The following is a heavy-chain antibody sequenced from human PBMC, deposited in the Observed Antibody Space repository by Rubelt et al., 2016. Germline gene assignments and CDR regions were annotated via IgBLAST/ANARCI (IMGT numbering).Heavy chain of an antibody. CDR1: GYTFTSYA. CDR3: ARVIAAAGRDGNYFDY. J-gene: IGHJ4*02. V-gene: IGHV7-4-1*02. CDR2: ITTNTGNP. D-gene: IGHD6-13*01. Sequence: QVKLVQSGSELTKPGASVKVSCKASGYTFTSYAMNWVRQAPGQGLEWMGWITTNTGNPPYAQGVTGRFVFSLDTSVSTAYLQISSLKAEDTAVYYCARVIAAAGRDGNYFDYWGQGTLVTVSS.